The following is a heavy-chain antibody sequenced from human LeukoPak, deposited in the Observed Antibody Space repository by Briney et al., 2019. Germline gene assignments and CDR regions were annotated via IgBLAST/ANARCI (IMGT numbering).Heavy chain of an antibody. V-gene: IGHV3-73*01. CDR2: IRSKANSYAT. J-gene: IGHJ6*03. CDR1: GFTFSGSA. CDR3: TSPQFLEWLSAGYYMDV. D-gene: IGHD3-3*01. Sequence: KPGGSLRLSCAASGFTFSGSAMHWVRQASGKGLEWVGRIRSKANSYATAYAASVKGRFTISRDDSKNTAYLQMNSLKTEDTAVYYCTSPQFLEWLSAGYYMDVWGKGTTVTVSS.